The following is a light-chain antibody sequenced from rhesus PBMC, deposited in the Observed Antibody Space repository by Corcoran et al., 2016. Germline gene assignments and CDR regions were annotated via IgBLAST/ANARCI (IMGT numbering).Light chain of an antibody. V-gene: IGKV3-35*02. Sequence: ETVMMQSPATLSLSPGERATLSCRASQSVGSTLAWYQQKPGQAPRLLIYYASTRATGIPDRFSGSGSGTEFTLTISRRDPEDVGVYYCQKYNDWPLTFGGGTKVEIK. CDR3: QKYNDWPLT. CDR2: YAS. J-gene: IGKJ4*01. CDR1: QSVGST.